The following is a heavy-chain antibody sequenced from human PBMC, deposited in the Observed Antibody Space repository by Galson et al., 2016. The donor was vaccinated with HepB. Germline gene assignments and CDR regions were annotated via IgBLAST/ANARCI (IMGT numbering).Heavy chain of an antibody. CDR1: GFIFSGYA. J-gene: IGHJ4*02. CDR3: ARDWRYYDSSGFDY. V-gene: IGHV3-33*01. D-gene: IGHD3-22*01. CDR2: IWYDGSNE. Sequence: SLRLSCAASGFIFSGYAMHWVRQAPGKGLEWVALIWYDGSNEFYADSVKGRFTVSRDNSKNLLYLQMNSLRVEDTAVYFCARDWRYYDSSGFDYWGQGTLVTVSS.